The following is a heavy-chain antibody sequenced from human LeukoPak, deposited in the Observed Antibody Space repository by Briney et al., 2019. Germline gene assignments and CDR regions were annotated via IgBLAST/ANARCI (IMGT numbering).Heavy chain of an antibody. Sequence: KTSETLSPTCSVSGGSISTFYWSWIRQPPGKGLEWIGYIYYSGSTSYNPSLKSRVTISVDTSKNQFSLDLSSVTAADTAVYYCARPGYYYDSGSYVGYWGQGTLVTVSP. V-gene: IGHV4-59*08. J-gene: IGHJ4*02. CDR2: IYYSGST. CDR3: ARPGYYYDSGSYVGY. D-gene: IGHD3-10*01. CDR1: GGSISTFY.